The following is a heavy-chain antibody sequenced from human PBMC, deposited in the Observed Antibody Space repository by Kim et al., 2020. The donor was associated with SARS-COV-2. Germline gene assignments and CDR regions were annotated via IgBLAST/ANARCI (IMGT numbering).Heavy chain of an antibody. Sequence: SETLSLTCTVSGGSISSGSYYWSWIRQPAGKGLEWIGRIYTSGSTNYNPSLKSRVTISVDTSKNQFSLKLSSVTAADTAVYYCAREFYDSSGYSRGEPYYFDYWGQGTLVTVSS. CDR3: AREFYDSSGYSRGEPYYFDY. J-gene: IGHJ4*02. D-gene: IGHD3-22*01. V-gene: IGHV4-61*02. CDR1: GGSISSGSYY. CDR2: IYTSGST.